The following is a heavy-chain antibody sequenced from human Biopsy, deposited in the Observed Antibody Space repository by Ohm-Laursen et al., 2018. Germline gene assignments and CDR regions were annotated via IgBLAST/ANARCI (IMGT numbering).Heavy chain of an antibody. J-gene: IGHJ5*02. Sequence: GTLSLTCTASGGSVSSNTDYWAWLRQPPGKGLEWIGSIFYTGIIFYNPSLKSRVSISVDTSKNQFSLNLNSVTASDTALYYCARHPTGFWFDPWGQGTLVIVSS. CDR2: IFYTGII. CDR3: ARHPTGFWFDP. V-gene: IGHV4-39*01. CDR1: GGSVSSNTDY.